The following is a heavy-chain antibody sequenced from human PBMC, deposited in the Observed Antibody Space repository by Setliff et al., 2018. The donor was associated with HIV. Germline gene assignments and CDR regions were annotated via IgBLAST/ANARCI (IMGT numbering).Heavy chain of an antibody. Sequence: SVKVSCKASGGTFSSHGISWVRQAPGQGLEWMGRIIPIFGTPNYAQKFQGRVTFTADKSTSTAYMELRSLRSDDTAVYYCARGLTVEMATILGYWGQGTLVTVS. CDR2: IIPIFGTP. CDR1: GGTFSSHG. D-gene: IGHD5-12*01. J-gene: IGHJ4*02. CDR3: ARGLTVEMATILGY. V-gene: IGHV1-69*06.